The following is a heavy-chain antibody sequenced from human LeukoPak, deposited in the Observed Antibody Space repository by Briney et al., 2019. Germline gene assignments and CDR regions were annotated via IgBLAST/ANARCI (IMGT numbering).Heavy chain of an antibody. CDR2: IILIFGTA. CDR1: GGTFSTFV. Sequence: ASVKVSCKASGGTFSTFVINWVRQAPGQGLEWVGGIILIFGTANYAQKFQGRVTITADESTNTAYMELSSLRSEDTAVYYCARGEVPPHYFDYWGQGTLVTVSS. V-gene: IGHV1-69*13. J-gene: IGHJ4*02. CDR3: ARGEVPPHYFDY.